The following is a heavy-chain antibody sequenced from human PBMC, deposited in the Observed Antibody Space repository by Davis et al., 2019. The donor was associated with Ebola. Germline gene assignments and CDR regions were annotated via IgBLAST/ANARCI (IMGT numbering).Heavy chain of an antibody. CDR1: GGSISGYY. J-gene: IGHJ4*02. CDR3: AREGFDF. CDR2: IYDSGAT. V-gene: IGHV4-59*12. Sequence: MPSETLSLTCTVSGGSISGYYWSWIRQPPGKGLEWIGHIYDSGATKYNPSLSSRVTISVDTSKNLFSLRLTSVTAADMAVYYCAREGFDFWGQGTLVTVSS.